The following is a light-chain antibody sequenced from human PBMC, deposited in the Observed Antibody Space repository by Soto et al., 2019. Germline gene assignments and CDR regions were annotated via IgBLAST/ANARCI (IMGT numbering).Light chain of an antibody. CDR2: DVS. CDR1: SSDVGSYNL. CDR3: CSYAGSSTFV. Sequence: QSVLTQPASVSGSPGQSITISCTGTSSDVGSYNLVSWYQQHPVKAPKLMIYDVSKRPSGVSNRFSGSKSGNTASLTISGLQAEDEAYYYCCSYAGSSTFVFGAGTKLTVL. V-gene: IGLV2-23*02. J-gene: IGLJ2*01.